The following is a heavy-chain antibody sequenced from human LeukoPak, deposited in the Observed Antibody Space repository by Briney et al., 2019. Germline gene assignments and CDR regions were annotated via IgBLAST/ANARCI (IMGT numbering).Heavy chain of an antibody. Sequence: SETLSLTCAVYGGSFSGYYWSWIRQPPGKGLEWIGEINHSGSTNYNPSLKSRVTISVDTSKNQFSLKLSSVTAADTAVYYCARHGSPYYDFWSGYYFDYWGQGTLVTVCS. D-gene: IGHD3-3*01. CDR1: GGSFSGYY. CDR2: INHSGST. CDR3: ARHGSPYYDFWSGYYFDY. J-gene: IGHJ4*02. V-gene: IGHV4-34*01.